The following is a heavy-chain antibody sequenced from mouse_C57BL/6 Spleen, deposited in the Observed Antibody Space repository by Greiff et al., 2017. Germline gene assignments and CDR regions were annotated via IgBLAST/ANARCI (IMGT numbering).Heavy chain of an antibody. J-gene: IGHJ1*03. D-gene: IGHD1-1*02. Sequence: EVQLQESGPGLVKPSQSLSLTCSVTGYSITSGYYWNWIRQFPGNKLEWMGYISYDGSNNYNPSLKNRISITRDTSKNQLFLKLNSVTTEDTATYDGSRYPTLCIRYFDVWGTGTTVTVSS. V-gene: IGHV3-6*01. CDR3: SRYPTLCIRYFDV. CDR1: GYSITSGYY. CDR2: ISYDGSN.